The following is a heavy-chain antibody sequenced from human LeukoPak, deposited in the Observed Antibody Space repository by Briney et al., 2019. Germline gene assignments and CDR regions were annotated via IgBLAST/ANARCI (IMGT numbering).Heavy chain of an antibody. CDR2: INPSGGSR. CDR3: ARSGSSSSWEDFYFDY. D-gene: IGHD6-13*01. V-gene: IGHV1-46*01. Sequence: GASVKVSCKASGYTFTGYYMHWVRQAPGQGLEWMGLINPSGGSRSYAQKFQGRVTMTRDTSTSTVYMELSSLRSEDTAVYYCARSGSSSSWEDFYFDYWGQGTLVTVSS. CDR1: GYTFTGYY. J-gene: IGHJ4*02.